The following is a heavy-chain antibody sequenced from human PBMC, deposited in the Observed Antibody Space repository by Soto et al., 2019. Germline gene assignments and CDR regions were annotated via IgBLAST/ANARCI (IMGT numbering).Heavy chain of an antibody. CDR3: AKAAFTVTRTAPFDY. D-gene: IGHD4-4*01. CDR2: ISYDGSNK. CDR1: GFTFSSYG. Sequence: GGSLRLSCAASGFTFSSYGMHWVRQAPGKGLEWVAVISYDGSNKYYADSVKGRFTISRDNSKNTLYLQMNSLRAEDTAVYYCAKAAFTVTRTAPFDYWGQGTLVTSPQ. J-gene: IGHJ4*02. V-gene: IGHV3-30*18.